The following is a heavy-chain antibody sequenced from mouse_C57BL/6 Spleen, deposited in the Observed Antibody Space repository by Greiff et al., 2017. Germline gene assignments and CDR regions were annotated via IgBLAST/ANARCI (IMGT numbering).Heavy chain of an antibody. CDR3: ARMDDYGYYFDY. CDR2: INPGSGGT. CDR1: GYAFTNYL. V-gene: IGHV1-54*01. D-gene: IGHD2-4*01. J-gene: IGHJ2*01. Sequence: QVQLQQSGAELVRPGTSVKVSCKASGYAFTNYLIEWVKQRPGQGLEWIGVINPGSGGTNYNEKFKGKATLTADKSSSTAYMQLSSLTSEDSAVYFCARMDDYGYYFDYWGQGTTLTVAS.